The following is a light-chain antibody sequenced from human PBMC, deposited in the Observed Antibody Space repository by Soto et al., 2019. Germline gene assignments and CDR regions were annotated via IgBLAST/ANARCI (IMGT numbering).Light chain of an antibody. CDR3: HQYGSSPRT. CDR2: GAT. V-gene: IGKV3-20*01. Sequence: EIVLTQSPGTLSASPGERATLSCRASQSVSSSYINWYQQTPGQAPRLLIYGATLRATGIPDRFSGSGSGTDFTLTISRLEPEDFAVYYCHQYGSSPRTFGQGTKVEVK. CDR1: QSVSSSY. J-gene: IGKJ1*01.